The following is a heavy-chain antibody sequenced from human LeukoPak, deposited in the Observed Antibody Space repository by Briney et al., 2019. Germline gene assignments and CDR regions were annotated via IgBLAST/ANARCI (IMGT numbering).Heavy chain of an antibody. CDR2: VYYTGST. J-gene: IGHJ4*02. CDR1: GGSVSNYY. D-gene: IGHD6-6*01. Sequence: SETLSLTCSVPGGSVSNYYWSWIRQPPGKGLEWIGYVYYTGSTNYNPSLKSRVTMFEDKSKNQFSLRLYSVTVADTAVYYCARHFAYSSSSYFDYRGQGSLVTVSS. CDR3: ARHFAYSSSSYFDY. V-gene: IGHV4-59*08.